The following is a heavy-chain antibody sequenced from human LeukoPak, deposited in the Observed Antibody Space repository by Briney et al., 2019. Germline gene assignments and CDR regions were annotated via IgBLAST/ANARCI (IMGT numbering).Heavy chain of an antibody. CDR2: IYHSGST. CDR1: GGSISSYY. CDR3: AREVVVVPAAILRYFDL. V-gene: IGHV4-59*12. J-gene: IGHJ2*01. Sequence: SSETLSLTCTVSGGSISSYYWSWIRQPPGKGLEWIGYIYHSGSTYYNPSLKSRVTISVDRSKNQFSLKLSSVTAADTAVYYCAREVVVVPAAILRYFDLWGRGTLVTVSS. D-gene: IGHD2-2*02.